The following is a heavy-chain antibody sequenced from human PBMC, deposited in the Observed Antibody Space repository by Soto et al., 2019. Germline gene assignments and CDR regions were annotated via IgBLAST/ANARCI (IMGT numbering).Heavy chain of an antibody. J-gene: IGHJ4*02. CDR3: ARRYGDAVDY. Sequence: LETLSLTCTVSGFSIRSYYWSWIRQPPGKGLEWIGYIYYSGSTNYNPSLKSRVTISVDTSKNQFSLKLSSVTAADTAVYYCARRYGDAVDYWGQGTLVTVSS. D-gene: IGHD4-17*01. CDR2: IYYSGST. CDR1: GFSIRSYY. V-gene: IGHV4-59*01.